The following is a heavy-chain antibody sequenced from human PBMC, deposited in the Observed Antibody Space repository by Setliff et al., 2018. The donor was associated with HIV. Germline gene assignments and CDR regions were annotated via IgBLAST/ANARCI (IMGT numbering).Heavy chain of an antibody. D-gene: IGHD6-19*01. CDR2: MMTIFSTT. J-gene: IGHJ4*01. CDR1: GYIFSSYA. CDR3: ARNQGDSSGWYAGDY. V-gene: IGHV1-69*05. Sequence: SVKVSCKTSGYIFSSYALHWVRQAPGQGLEWMGGMMTIFSTTNYARKFQGRVTITTDESTSTAHMDLSSLRSEDTAVYYCARNQGDSSGWYAGDYWGHGTLVTVSS.